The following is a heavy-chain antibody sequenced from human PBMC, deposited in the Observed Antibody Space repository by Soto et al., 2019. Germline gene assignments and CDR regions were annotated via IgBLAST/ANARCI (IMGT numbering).Heavy chain of an antibody. CDR3: ARPYYDFWSGYPPPLLMDV. CDR1: GGSISSYY. D-gene: IGHD3-3*01. V-gene: IGHV4-59*08. Sequence: TSETLSLTCTVSGGSISSYYWSWIRQPPGKGLEWIGYIYYSGSTNYNPSLKSRVTISVDTSKNQFSLKLSSVTAADTAVYYCARPYYDFWSGYPPPLLMDVWGKGTTVTVSS. CDR2: IYYSGST. J-gene: IGHJ6*04.